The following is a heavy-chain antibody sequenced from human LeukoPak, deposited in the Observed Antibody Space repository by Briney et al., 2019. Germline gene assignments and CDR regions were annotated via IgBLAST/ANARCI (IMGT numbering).Heavy chain of an antibody. CDR3: ARKFGDYVSYFDY. CDR1: GFTFTGYY. CDR2: INPNSGGT. Sequence: ASVKVSCKASGFTFTGYYMHWVRQAPGQGLEWMGWINPNSGGTNYAQKFQGRVTMTRDTSISTAYMELSRLRSENTAVYYCARKFGDYVSYFDYWGQGTLVTVSS. V-gene: IGHV1-2*02. J-gene: IGHJ4*02. D-gene: IGHD4-17*01.